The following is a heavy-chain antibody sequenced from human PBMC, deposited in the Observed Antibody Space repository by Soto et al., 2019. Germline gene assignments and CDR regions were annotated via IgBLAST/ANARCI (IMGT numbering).Heavy chain of an antibody. D-gene: IGHD6-19*01. CDR1: GFTFSRYA. V-gene: IGHV3-23*01. Sequence: WGALRLSCAASGFTFSRYAMSWVRQAPWKGLEWVSAISGSGGSTYYADSVKGRFTISRDNSKNKLYLQMNSLRAEDTAVYYCGSRTSGWYFDYWGQGTLVTVSS. CDR3: GSRTSGWYFDY. CDR2: ISGSGGST. J-gene: IGHJ4*02.